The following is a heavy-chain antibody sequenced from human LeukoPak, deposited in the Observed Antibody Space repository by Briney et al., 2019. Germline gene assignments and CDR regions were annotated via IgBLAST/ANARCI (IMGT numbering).Heavy chain of an antibody. D-gene: IGHD3-3*01. Sequence: PSETLSLTCTVSGGSISSGGYYWSWIRQPPGKGLEWIGYIYHSGSTYYNPSLKSRVTISVDRSKNQFSLKLSSVTAADTAVYYCARRGDHGLNYDFWSGYPIWGQGTMVTVSS. V-gene: IGHV4-30-2*01. CDR3: ARRGDHGLNYDFWSGYPI. CDR1: GGSISSGGYY. CDR2: IYHSGST. J-gene: IGHJ3*02.